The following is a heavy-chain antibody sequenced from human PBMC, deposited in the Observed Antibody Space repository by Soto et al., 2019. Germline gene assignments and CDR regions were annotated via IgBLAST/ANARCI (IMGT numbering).Heavy chain of an antibody. D-gene: IGHD3-16*01. CDR2: TYHSGSP. Sequence: PSETLSLTCTVSGGSISSGDSYWSWIRQSPGKGLEWIGYTYHSGSPYYNPSLESRVTISVDTSKNQFSLKLNSVTAADTAVYYCAREGAASYSYYYGTDVWGQGTTVTVYS. J-gene: IGHJ6*02. CDR1: GGSISSGDSY. V-gene: IGHV4-30-4*01. CDR3: AREGAASYSYYYGTDV.